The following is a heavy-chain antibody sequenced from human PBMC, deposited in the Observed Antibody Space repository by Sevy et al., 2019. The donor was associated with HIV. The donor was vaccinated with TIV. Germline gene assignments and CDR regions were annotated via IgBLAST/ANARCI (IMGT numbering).Heavy chain of an antibody. V-gene: IGHV1-18*01. D-gene: IGHD2-15*01. J-gene: IGHJ4*02. CDR3: ARAYCSGGRCYSLAY. CDR2: ISHHNVDT. Sequence: ASVKVSCKASGYLFTSYRITWVRQAPGKRLELVGWISHHNVDTNYAQRVQERVTMITDTSTTTSYMELRRLTSDDSAVYYCARAYCSGGRCYSLAYWGQGTLVTVSS. CDR1: GYLFTSYR.